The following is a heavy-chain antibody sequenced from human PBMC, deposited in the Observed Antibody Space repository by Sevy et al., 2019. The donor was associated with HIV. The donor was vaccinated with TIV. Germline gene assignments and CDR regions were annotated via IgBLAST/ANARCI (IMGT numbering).Heavy chain of an antibody. CDR3: AREGGTKPHDY. CDR1: GFTFSKYS. CDR2: LSFGCGEI. J-gene: IGHJ4*02. D-gene: IGHD2-8*01. V-gene: IGHV3-23*01. Sequence: GGSLRLSCAASGFTFSKYSMSWVRQPPGKGLEWVSTLSFGCGEINYADSVKGRFTISTDNSKSSVYLQMNNLRPEDTDVYYWAREGGTKPHDYWGQGTLVTVSS.